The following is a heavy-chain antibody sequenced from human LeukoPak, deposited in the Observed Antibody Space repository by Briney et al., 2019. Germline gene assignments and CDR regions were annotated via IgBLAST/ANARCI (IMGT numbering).Heavy chain of an antibody. CDR2: ITGSSGTI. CDR1: GFTLSRYS. D-gene: IGHD2-15*01. CDR3: ARARSGYYMDV. J-gene: IGHJ6*03. V-gene: IGHV3-48*01. Sequence: GGSLRLSCAASGFTLSRYSMNWVRQAPGKGLEWVSYITGSSGTINYADSVKGRFTISRDNAKNSLYLRMNSLRAEDTAVYYCARARSGYYMDVWGKGTTVTVSS.